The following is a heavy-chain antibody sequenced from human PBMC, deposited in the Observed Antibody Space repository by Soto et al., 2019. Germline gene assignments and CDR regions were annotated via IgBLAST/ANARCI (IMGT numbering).Heavy chain of an antibody. D-gene: IGHD2-2*01. CDR2: IIPIFGTA. CDR3: ARVDTRYCSSTSCLGYYGMDV. V-gene: IGHV1-69*01. Sequence: QVQLVQSGAEVKKPGSSVKVSCKASGGTFSSYAISWVRQAPGQGLEWMGGIIPIFGTANYAQKFQGRVTITADESTSTDYMELSSLRSEDTAVYYCARVDTRYCSSTSCLGYYGMDVWGQGTTVTVSS. CDR1: GGTFSSYA. J-gene: IGHJ6*02.